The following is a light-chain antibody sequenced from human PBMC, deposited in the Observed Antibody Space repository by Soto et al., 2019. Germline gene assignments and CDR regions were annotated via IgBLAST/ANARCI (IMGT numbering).Light chain of an antibody. CDR3: SSYAGSNNLV. CDR2: EVT. J-gene: IGLJ2*01. CDR1: SSDVGGYNY. Sequence: QSVLTQPPSASGSPGQSVTISCTGASSDVGGYNYVSWYQQYPGKAPKLIIYEVTKRPSDVPDRFSGSKSGNTASLTVSGLQGEDEDDYYCSSYAGSNNLVFGGGTKLTVL. V-gene: IGLV2-8*01.